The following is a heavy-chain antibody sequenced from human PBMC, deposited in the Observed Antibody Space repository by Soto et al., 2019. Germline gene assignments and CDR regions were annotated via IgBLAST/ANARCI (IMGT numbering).Heavy chain of an antibody. Sequence: EVQLVESGGGLVRPGGSLRLSCVASEFTFSSYWMHWVRQTPGKGLVWVSRLNEDGSFTSYADSVKGRFTLFRDNAKNTLYLQMNSLRAEDTAVYYCARDLSGRADVWGQGTTVTVSS. CDR2: LNEDGSFT. J-gene: IGHJ6*02. V-gene: IGHV3-74*01. CDR1: EFTFSSYW. D-gene: IGHD3-10*01. CDR3: ARDLSGRADV.